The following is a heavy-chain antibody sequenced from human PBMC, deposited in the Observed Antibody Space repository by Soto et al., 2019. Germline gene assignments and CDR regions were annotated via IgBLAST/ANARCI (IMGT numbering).Heavy chain of an antibody. Sequence: GGSLRLSCAASGFTFSSYGMHWVRQAPGKGLEWVAVISYDGSNKYYADSVKGRFTISRDNSKNTLYLQMNSLRAEDTAVYYCARGPYYYDSSGSESGVGYGMDVWGQGTTVTVSS. CDR1: GFTFSSYG. D-gene: IGHD3-22*01. CDR3: ARGPYYYDSSGSESGVGYGMDV. V-gene: IGHV3-30*03. CDR2: ISYDGSNK. J-gene: IGHJ6*02.